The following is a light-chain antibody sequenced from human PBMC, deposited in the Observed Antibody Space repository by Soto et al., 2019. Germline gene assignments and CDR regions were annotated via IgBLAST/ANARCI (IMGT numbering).Light chain of an antibody. V-gene: IGLV1-51*02. Sequence: QSELTQPPSVSAAPGQKVTISCSGSSSNIGNNYVSWYQNLPGTAPKLLIHENNKRPSGIPDRFSGSKSGTSATLGITGLQTGDGATYYCGTWDNSLTVWVFGGGTKLTVL. CDR3: GTWDNSLTVWV. J-gene: IGLJ3*02. CDR2: ENN. CDR1: SSNIGNNY.